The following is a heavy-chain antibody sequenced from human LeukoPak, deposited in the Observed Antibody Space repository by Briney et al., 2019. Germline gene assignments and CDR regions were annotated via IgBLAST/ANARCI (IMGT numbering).Heavy chain of an antibody. V-gene: IGHV3-30-3*01. CDR1: GFTFSSYA. D-gene: IGHD2-15*01. CDR2: ISYDGSNK. CDR3: ARDRPEVVG. Sequence: GGSLRLSCAASGFTFSSYAMHWVRQAPGKGLEWVAVISYDGSNKYYADSVKGRFTISRDNSKNTLYLQMNSLRAKDTAVYYCARDRPEVVGWGQGTLVTVSS. J-gene: IGHJ4*02.